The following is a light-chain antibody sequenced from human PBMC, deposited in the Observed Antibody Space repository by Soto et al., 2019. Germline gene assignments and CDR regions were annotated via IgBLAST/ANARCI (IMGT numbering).Light chain of an antibody. V-gene: IGKV1-33*01. CDR3: QQYDNLRVYT. Sequence: DIQMTQSPSSLSASVGDRLTITCQASQDISNYLNWYQQKPGKAPKLLIYDASNLETGAPSRFSGSGSGTDFTFTISSVQPEDIATYYCQQYDNLRVYTFGQGTKLEIK. CDR1: QDISNY. CDR2: DAS. J-gene: IGKJ2*01.